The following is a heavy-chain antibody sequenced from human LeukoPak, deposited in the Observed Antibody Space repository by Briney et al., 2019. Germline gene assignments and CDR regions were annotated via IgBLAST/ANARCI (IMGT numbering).Heavy chain of an antibody. D-gene: IGHD3-16*01. CDR1: GGSVSTSSYY. CDR2: IHHSGSP. Sequence: SETLSLTCTVSGGSVSTSSYYWTWIRQSPGKGLEWIGEIHHSGSPRYNPSLKSRVTISVDTSKNQFSLKLTSVTAADTAVYYCVKVDRGRLSHWGQGTLVTVSS. J-gene: IGHJ4*02. V-gene: IGHV4-39*07. CDR3: VKVDRGRLSH.